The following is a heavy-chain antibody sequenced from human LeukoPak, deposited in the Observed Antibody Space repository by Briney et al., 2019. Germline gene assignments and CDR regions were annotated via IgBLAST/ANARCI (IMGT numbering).Heavy chain of an antibody. V-gene: IGHV4-4*07. D-gene: IGHD6-19*01. CDR3: ARDTSSGWPETYYFDY. CDR1: GGSISSYY. Sequence: SETLSLTCSVSGGSISSYYWSWIRQPAGKGLEWIGRIYSSGTITYNPSLQSRVTMSVDTSKNQFSLKLSSVTAADTAVYYCARDTSSGWPETYYFDYWGQGTLVTVSS. J-gene: IGHJ4*02. CDR2: IYSSGTI.